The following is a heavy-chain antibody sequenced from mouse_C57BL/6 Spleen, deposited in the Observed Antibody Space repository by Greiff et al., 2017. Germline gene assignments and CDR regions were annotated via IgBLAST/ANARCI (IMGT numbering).Heavy chain of an antibody. J-gene: IGHJ4*01. CDR2: INPNNGGT. CDR1: GYTFTDYY. CDR3: ASLRFRGYAMDY. V-gene: IGHV1-26*01. D-gene: IGHD3-1*01. Sequence: EVQLQQSGPELVKPGASVKISCKASGYTFTDYYMNWVKQSHGKSLEWIGDINPNNGGTSYNQKFKGKATLTVDKSSSTAYMELRSLTSEDSAVYYCASLRFRGYAMDYWGQGTSVTVSS.